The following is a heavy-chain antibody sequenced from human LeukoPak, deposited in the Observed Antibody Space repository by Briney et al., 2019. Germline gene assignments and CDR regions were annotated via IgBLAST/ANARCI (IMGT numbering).Heavy chain of an antibody. D-gene: IGHD3-10*01. Sequence: PSETLSLTCAVSGGSISSSNWWSWVRQPPGKGLEWIGEIYHSGSTNYNPSLKSRVTISVDKSKNQFSLNVNSVTAADTAIYYCAIKRGLRESGWFDPWGQGALVTVSS. CDR2: IYHSGST. CDR3: AIKRGLRESGWFDP. J-gene: IGHJ5*02. CDR1: GGSISSSNW. V-gene: IGHV4-4*02.